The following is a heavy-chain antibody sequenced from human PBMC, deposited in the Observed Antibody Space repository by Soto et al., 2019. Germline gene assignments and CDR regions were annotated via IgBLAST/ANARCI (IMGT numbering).Heavy chain of an antibody. CDR1: GGTFSSYA. CDR3: AREAVAGLLGAFDI. J-gene: IGHJ3*02. Sequence: ASVKVSCKASGGTFSSYAFSWVRQAPGQGLEWMGGVIPVYGKTDYAQKFQGRVTVTADESTSTAYMELSSLRSEDTAVYYCAREAVAGLLGAFDIWGQGTLVTVSS. V-gene: IGHV1-69*13. CDR2: VIPVYGKT. D-gene: IGHD6-19*01.